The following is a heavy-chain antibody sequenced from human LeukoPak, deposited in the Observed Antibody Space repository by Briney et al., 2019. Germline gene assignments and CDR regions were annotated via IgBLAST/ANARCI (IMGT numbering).Heavy chain of an antibody. D-gene: IGHD5-12*01. CDR1: GGTFSSYA. V-gene: IGHV1-69*13. Sequence: SVKVSCKASGGTFSSYAISWVRQAPGQGLEWMGGIIPIFGTANYAQKFQGRVTITADESTSTAYMELSSLRSEDTAVYYCARRGEVATISVYYYYGMDVWGQGTTVTVSS. CDR3: ARRGEVATISVYYYYGMDV. J-gene: IGHJ6*02. CDR2: IIPIFGTA.